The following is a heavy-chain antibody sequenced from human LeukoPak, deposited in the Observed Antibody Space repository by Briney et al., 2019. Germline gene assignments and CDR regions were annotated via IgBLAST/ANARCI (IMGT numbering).Heavy chain of an antibody. CDR3: AKDKQWQVPGNWFDP. Sequence: GGSLRLSCTASGFTFTKYRMTWVRQAPGKGLELLSTITGSGDGTVYADSVKGRFTISRDNSKNTLYLQINILRGEDTAKYYCAKDKQWQVPGNWFDPWGQGTLVTVSS. D-gene: IGHD6-19*01. V-gene: IGHV3-23*01. J-gene: IGHJ5*02. CDR2: ITGSGDGT. CDR1: GFTFTKYR.